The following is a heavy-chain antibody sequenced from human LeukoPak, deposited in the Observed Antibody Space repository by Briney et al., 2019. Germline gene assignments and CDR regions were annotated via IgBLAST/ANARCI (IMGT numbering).Heavy chain of an antibody. CDR3: ARGGSGYGDYYYFYAMDV. V-gene: IGHV3-48*02. CDR1: GFTFSSYS. CDR2: ISSSGSTI. D-gene: IGHD3-22*01. J-gene: IGHJ6*02. Sequence: GGSLRLSGAASGFTFSSYSMNWVRQAPGKGLEWVSYISSSGSTIYYADSVKGRFTISRDNAKNSLYLQMNSLRDEDTAVYYCARGGSGYGDYYYFYAMDVWGQGTTVTVSS.